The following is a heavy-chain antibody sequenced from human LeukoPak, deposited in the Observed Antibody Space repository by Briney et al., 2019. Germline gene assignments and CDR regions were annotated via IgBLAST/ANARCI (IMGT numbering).Heavy chain of an antibody. CDR1: GFTFSSHW. CDR2: IWYDGSNK. D-gene: IGHD2-8*01. V-gene: IGHV3-33*08. J-gene: IGHJ4*02. CDR3: ASGVDYFDY. Sequence: PGGSLRLSCAASGFTFSSHWMHWVRQAPGKGLEWVAVIWYDGSNKYYADSVKGRFTISRDNSKNTLYLQMNSLRAEDTAVYYCASGVDYFDYWGQGTLVTVSS.